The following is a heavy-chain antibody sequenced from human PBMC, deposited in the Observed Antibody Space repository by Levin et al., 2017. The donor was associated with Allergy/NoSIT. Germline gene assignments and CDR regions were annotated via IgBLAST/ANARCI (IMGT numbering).Heavy chain of an antibody. CDR1: GGSISSSTHY. D-gene: IGHD6-6*01. CDR2: IYFSGVT. J-gene: IGHJ4*02. V-gene: IGHV4-39*07. CDR3: ARERDLIGARAPFDY. Sequence: RSQTLSLTCTVPGGSISSSTHYWGWVRQAPGKGLEWIGSIYFSGVTYYNPSLKGRVTISFDRFQNQSSLTLRSVTAPDTAVYYCARERDLIGARAPFDYWGQGTLVTVSS.